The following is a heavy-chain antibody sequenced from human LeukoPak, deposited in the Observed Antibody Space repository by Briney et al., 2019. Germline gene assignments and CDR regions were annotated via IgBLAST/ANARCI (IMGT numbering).Heavy chain of an antibody. CDR3: ARAFGYVLRFLEWLPRGGTYFDY. CDR2: IYTSGST. V-gene: IGHV4-4*07. J-gene: IGHJ4*02. D-gene: IGHD3-3*01. CDR1: GGSISSYY. Sequence: SETLSLTCTVSGGSISSYYWSWIRQPAGKGLEWIGRIYTSGSTNYNPSLKSRVTMSVDTSKNQFSLKLSSVTAADTAVYYCARAFGYVLRFLEWLPRGGTYFDYWGQGTLVTVSS.